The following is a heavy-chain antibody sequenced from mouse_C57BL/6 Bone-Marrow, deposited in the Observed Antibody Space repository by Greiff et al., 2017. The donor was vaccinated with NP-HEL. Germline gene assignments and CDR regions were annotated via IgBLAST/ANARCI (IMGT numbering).Heavy chain of an antibody. CDR2: INPYNGGT. Sequence: VHVKQSGPVLVKPGASVKMSCKASGYTFTDYYMNWVKQSHGKGLEWIGVINPYNGGTSYNQKFKGKATLTVDKSSSTAYMELNSLTSEDSAVYYCARPLRFDYWGQGTTLTVSS. J-gene: IGHJ2*01. CDR3: ARPLRFDY. CDR1: GYTFTDYY. V-gene: IGHV1-19*01. D-gene: IGHD1-1*01.